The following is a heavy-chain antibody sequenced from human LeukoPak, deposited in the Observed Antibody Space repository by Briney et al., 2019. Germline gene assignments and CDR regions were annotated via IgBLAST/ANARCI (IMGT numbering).Heavy chain of an antibody. J-gene: IGHJ6*02. CDR2: ISGSGGST. D-gene: IGHD3-9*01. CDR3: AKDGPRVLRYFDWLLVGYGMDV. CDR1: GFTFSSYA. Sequence: PGGSLRLSCAASGFTFSSYAMSWVRQAPGKGLEWVSAISGSGGSTYYADSVKGRFTISRDNSKNTPYLQMNSLRAEDTAVYYCAKDGPRVLRYFDWLLVGYGMDVWGQGTTVTVSS. V-gene: IGHV3-23*01.